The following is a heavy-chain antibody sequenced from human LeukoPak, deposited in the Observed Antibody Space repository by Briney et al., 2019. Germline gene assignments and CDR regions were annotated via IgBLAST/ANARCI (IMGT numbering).Heavy chain of an antibody. D-gene: IGHD3-22*01. Sequence: SETLSLTCTVSGGSISSSSYYWGWIRQPPGKGLEWIGSVYYSGSTYYNPSLKSRVTISVDTSKNQFSLKLSSVTAADTAVYYCAGDSSGYYYPYYYYGMDVWGQGTTVTVSS. CDR3: AGDSSGYYYPYYYYGMDV. J-gene: IGHJ6*02. V-gene: IGHV4-39*01. CDR2: VYYSGST. CDR1: GGSISSSSYY.